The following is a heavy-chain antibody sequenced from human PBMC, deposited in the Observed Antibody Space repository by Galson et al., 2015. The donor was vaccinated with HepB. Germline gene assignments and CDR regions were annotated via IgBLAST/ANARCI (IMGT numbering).Heavy chain of an antibody. J-gene: IGHJ4*02. V-gene: IGHV3-30*03. CDR2: ISYDGSNK. CDR1: GFTFSSNG. D-gene: IGHD6-19*01. Sequence: SLRLSCAASGFTFSSNGMHWVRQAPGKGLEWVAIISYDGSNKYSADSVKGRFTISRDNSKDTLYLQMNSLRAEDTAVYYCARDYWGNGWGPGDYWGQGTLVTVSS. CDR3: ARDYWGNGWGPGDY.